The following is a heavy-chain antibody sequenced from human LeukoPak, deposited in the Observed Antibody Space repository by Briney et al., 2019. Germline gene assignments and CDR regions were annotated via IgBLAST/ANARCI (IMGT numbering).Heavy chain of an antibody. Sequence: ASVKVSCKASGSTFTRYYIHWVRQAPGQGLDWIGMINPSSGSTRFAQMFQDRVTMTRDTSTSAVYMELSSLTSEDTAMYYCARTFGSSWSYCDSWGQGTLVAVSS. CDR2: INPSSGST. J-gene: IGHJ4*02. CDR3: ARTFGSSWSYCDS. D-gene: IGHD6-13*01. CDR1: GSTFTRYY. V-gene: IGHV1-46*01.